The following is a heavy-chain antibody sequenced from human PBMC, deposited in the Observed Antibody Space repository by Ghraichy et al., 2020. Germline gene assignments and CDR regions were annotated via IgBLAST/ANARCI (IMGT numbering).Heavy chain of an antibody. CDR3: VKDVGYSSGWYDY. V-gene: IGHV3-64D*06. CDR2: ISSNGGST. J-gene: IGHJ4*02. Sequence: GESLNISCSASGFTFSSYAMHWVRQAPGKGLEYVSAISSNGGSTYYADSVKGRFTISRDNSKNTLYLQMSSLRAEDTAVYYCVKDVGYSSGWYDYWGQGTLVTVSS. CDR1: GFTFSSYA. D-gene: IGHD6-19*01.